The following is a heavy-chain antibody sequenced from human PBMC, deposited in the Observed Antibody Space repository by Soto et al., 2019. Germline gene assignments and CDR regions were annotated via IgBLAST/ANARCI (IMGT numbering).Heavy chain of an antibody. CDR1: GYTFTSYD. J-gene: IGHJ5*02. Sequence: GASVKVSCKASGYTFTSYDINWVRQATGQGLEWMGWMNPNSGNTGYAQKFQGRVTMTRNTSISTAYMELSGLRSGDTAVYYCARSYYGSGSYYNWFDPWGQGTLVTVSS. V-gene: IGHV1-8*01. CDR3: ARSYYGSGSYYNWFDP. CDR2: MNPNSGNT. D-gene: IGHD3-10*01.